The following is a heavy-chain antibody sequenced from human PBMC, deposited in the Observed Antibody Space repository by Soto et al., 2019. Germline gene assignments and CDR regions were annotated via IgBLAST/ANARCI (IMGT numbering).Heavy chain of an antibody. Sequence: GGSLRLGCAASGFPFSSYAMSWVRQAPGKGLEWVSGISGSGGITYYADSVKGRFTISRDNSKNTLYLQMNSLRADDTAVYFCAKSLSASPNYFFDSWGQGTLVTVSS. D-gene: IGHD1-1*01. CDR1: GFPFSSYA. V-gene: IGHV3-23*01. CDR3: AKSLSASPNYFFDS. J-gene: IGHJ4*02. CDR2: ISGSGGIT.